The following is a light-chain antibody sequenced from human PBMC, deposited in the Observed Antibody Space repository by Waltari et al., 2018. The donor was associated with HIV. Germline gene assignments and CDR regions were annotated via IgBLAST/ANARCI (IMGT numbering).Light chain of an antibody. CDR3: QQYGSSPRT. V-gene: IGKV3-20*01. CDR1: QHVSISY. CDR2: RAS. J-gene: IGKJ2*01. Sequence: EIVLTPSPGALSLSPGERATLPCTASQHVSISYLAWYQQQHGQAPRPLLYRASSRATGIPDRFSDSGSGTDFTLTVSRLEPEDFALYYCQQYGSSPRTFGQGTKLEIK.